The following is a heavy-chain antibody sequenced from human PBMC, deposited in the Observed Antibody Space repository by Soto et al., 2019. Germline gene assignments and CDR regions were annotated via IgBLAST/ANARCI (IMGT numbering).Heavy chain of an antibody. J-gene: IGHJ6*02. CDR3: ARVEGQQLGGPHLGYYYYGMDV. V-gene: IGHV3-7*03. CDR1: GFTFSSYW. CDR2: IKQDGSEK. D-gene: IGHD6-13*01. Sequence: PVGSLRLSCAASGFTFSSYWMSWVRQAPGKGLEWVANIKQDGSEKYYVDSVKGRFTISRDNAKNSLYLQMNSLRAEDTAVYYCARVEGQQLGGPHLGYYYYGMDVWGQGTTVTVSS.